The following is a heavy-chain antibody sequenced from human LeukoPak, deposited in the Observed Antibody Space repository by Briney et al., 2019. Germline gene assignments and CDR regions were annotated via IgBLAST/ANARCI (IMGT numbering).Heavy chain of an antibody. D-gene: IGHD3-10*01. V-gene: IGHV3-21*01. CDR2: ISSSSSYI. CDR1: GFTFSSYS. J-gene: IGHJ5*02. Sequence: GGSLRLSCAASGFTFSSYSMNWVRQAPGKGLEWVSSISSSSSYIYYADSVKGRFTISRDNARNSLYLQMNSLRAEDTAVYYCARGSTMVRSREWWFDPWGQGTLVTVSS. CDR3: ARGSTMVRSREWWFDP.